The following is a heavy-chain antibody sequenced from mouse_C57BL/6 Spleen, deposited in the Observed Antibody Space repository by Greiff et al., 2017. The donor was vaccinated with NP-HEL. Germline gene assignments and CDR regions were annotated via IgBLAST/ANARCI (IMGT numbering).Heavy chain of an antibody. CDR2: ISSGSSTI. D-gene: IGHD4-1*01. Sequence: EVQVVESGGGLVKPGGSLQLSCAASGFTFSDYGMHWVRQAPEKGLEWVAYISSGSSTIYYADTVKGRFTISRDNAKNTLFLQMTSLRSEDTAMYYCARPVTGLHWYFDVWGTGTTVTVSS. V-gene: IGHV5-17*01. CDR1: GFTFSDYG. J-gene: IGHJ1*03. CDR3: ARPVTGLHWYFDV.